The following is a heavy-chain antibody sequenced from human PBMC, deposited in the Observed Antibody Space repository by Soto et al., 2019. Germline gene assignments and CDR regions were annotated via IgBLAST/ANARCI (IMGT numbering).Heavy chain of an antibody. J-gene: IGHJ4*02. CDR1: GFTFSSYS. CDR3: ARVRVSSGWYRSYYFDY. D-gene: IGHD6-19*01. Sequence: GGSLRLSCAASGFTFSSYSMNWVRQAPGKGLEWVSYISSSGSTIYYADSVKGRFTISRDNAKNSLYLQMNSLRDEDTAVYYCARVRVSSGWYRSYYFDYWGQGTLVTVSS. CDR2: ISSSGSTI. V-gene: IGHV3-48*02.